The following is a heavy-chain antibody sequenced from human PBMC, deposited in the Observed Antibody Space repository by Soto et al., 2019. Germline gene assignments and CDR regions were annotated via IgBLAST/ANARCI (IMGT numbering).Heavy chain of an antibody. CDR1: GFTFGSYS. CDR2: ISSSSSYI. V-gene: IGHV3-21*01. Sequence: LRLSCAASGFTFGSYSMNWVRQAPGKGLEWVSSISSSSSYIYYADSVKGRLTISRDNAKNSLYLKMNSLRAEHTAVYYCARDLRHWLVENGYGMDVGSPRTKVTVYS. D-gene: IGHD6-19*01. J-gene: IGHJ6*02. CDR3: ARDLRHWLVENGYGMDV.